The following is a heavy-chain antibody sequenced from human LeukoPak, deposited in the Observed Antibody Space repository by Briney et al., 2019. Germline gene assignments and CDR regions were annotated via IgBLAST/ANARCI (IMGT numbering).Heavy chain of an antibody. CDR3: ARDFLLRNLGY. CDR2: ISTTSNTI. CDR1: GFTFNTYS. J-gene: IGHJ4*02. Sequence: GGSLRLSCAASGFTFNTYSMNWVRQAPGKGLEWVSYISTTSNTIYYADSVKGRFTISRDNGKNSLYLQMNSLRPEDTAVYYCARDFLLRNLGYWGQGTLVTVSS. D-gene: IGHD2/OR15-2a*01. V-gene: IGHV3-48*01.